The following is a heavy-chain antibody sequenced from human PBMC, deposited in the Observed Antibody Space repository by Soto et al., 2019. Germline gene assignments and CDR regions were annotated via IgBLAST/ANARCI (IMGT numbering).Heavy chain of an antibody. CDR2: INGDGSTT. J-gene: IGHJ4*02. D-gene: IGHD6-13*01. Sequence: EVQLVESGGGLVQPGGSERLSCAASGFTFSSQWMHWVRQAPGKGLVWVSRINGDGSTTSYADSEKGRFTISRENAKNTVYLQMNSLRAEDTAVYYCGSPYIGSWYCLDFWGQGTLVTVSS. V-gene: IGHV3-74*01. CDR3: GSPYIGSWYCLDF. CDR1: GFTFSSQW.